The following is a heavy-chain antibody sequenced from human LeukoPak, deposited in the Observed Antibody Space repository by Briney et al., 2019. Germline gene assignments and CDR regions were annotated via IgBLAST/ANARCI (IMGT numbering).Heavy chain of an antibody. CDR2: INWNGGST. J-gene: IGHJ3*02. V-gene: IGHV3-20*04. CDR3: ARIDTYYYDSSGYDSAFDI. Sequence: PVGSLRLSCAASGSTFDNYGMSWVRQAPGKGLEWVSGINWNGGSTGYADSVKGRFTISRDNAKNSLYLQMNSLRAEDTALYYCARIDTYYYDSSGYDSAFDIWGQGTIVTVSS. D-gene: IGHD3-22*01. CDR1: GSTFDNYG.